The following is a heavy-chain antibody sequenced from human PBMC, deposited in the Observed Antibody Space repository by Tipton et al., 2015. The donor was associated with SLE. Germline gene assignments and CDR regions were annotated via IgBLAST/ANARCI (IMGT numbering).Heavy chain of an antibody. V-gene: IGHV4-34*01. D-gene: IGHD2-2*01. CDR2: SHQSGTT. CDR3: ARDQAGSLDY. Sequence: TLSLTCAVYGGSFSGYYWSWIRQPPGKGLEWIGESHQSGTTNYHPSFKSRVTISVDTSKSQFSLKLNSVTAADTAVYYCARDQAGSLDYWGQGTLVTVSS. CDR1: GGSFSGYY. J-gene: IGHJ4*02.